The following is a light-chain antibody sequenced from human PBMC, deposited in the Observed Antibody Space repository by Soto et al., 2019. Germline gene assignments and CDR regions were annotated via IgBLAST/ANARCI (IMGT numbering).Light chain of an antibody. V-gene: IGLV2-14*03. Sequence: QSVLTQPASMSGSPGQSITISCTGTRSDIGTYNYLSWYQQHPGKAPRLVISDVSNRPSGVSNRFSGSKSGNTASLTITGLQSEDEADYYCMPYTTTSSFVFGSGTKVTVL. CDR1: RSDIGTYNY. CDR3: MPYTTTSSFV. CDR2: DVS. J-gene: IGLJ1*01.